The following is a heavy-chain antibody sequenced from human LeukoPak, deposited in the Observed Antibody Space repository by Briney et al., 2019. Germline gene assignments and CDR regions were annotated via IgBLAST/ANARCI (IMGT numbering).Heavy chain of an antibody. Sequence: SETLSLTCTVSGGSISSVGYYWSWICQHPGKGLEWIGYIYYSGSTYYNPSLKSRVTISVDTSKNQFSLKLSSVTAADTAVYYCARGWVTGTTCWFDPWGQGTLVTVSS. J-gene: IGHJ5*02. D-gene: IGHD1-7*01. CDR1: GGSISSVGYY. CDR3: ARGWVTGTTCWFDP. CDR2: IYYSGST. V-gene: IGHV4-31*03.